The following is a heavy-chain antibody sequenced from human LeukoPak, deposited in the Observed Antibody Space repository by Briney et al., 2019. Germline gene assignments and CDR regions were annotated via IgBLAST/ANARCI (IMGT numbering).Heavy chain of an antibody. J-gene: IGHJ6*02. CDR1: GGSINSYY. CDR2: IYYSGST. Sequence: SETLSLTCTVSGGSINSYYWSWIRQPPGKGLEWIAYIYYSGSTKYNSSLKSRATISLDTPKNQFSLKLSSVTTADTAVYYCARSYNNAGYYYYGMDVWGQGTTVTVSS. CDR3: ARSYNNAGYYYYGMDV. D-gene: IGHD1-1*01. V-gene: IGHV4-59*01.